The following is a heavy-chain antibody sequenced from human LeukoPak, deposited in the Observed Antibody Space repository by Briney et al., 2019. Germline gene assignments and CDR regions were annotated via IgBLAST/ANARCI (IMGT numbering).Heavy chain of an antibody. CDR3: AREQYCSSTSCWGSDAFDI. Sequence: SVKVSCKASGGTFSSYAISWVRQAPGQGLEWMGGIIPIFGTANYAQKFQGRVTITTDESTSTAHMELSSLRSEDTAVYYCAREQYCSSTSCWGSDAFDIWGQGTMVTVSS. CDR1: GGTFSSYA. V-gene: IGHV1-69*05. CDR2: IIPIFGTA. J-gene: IGHJ3*02. D-gene: IGHD2-2*01.